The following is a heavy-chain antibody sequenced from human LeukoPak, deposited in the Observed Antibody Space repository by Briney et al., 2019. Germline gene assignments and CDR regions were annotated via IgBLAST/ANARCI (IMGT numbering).Heavy chain of an antibody. CDR2: INHSGST. Sequence: SETLSLTCAVSGGSFSGYYWSWIRQPPGKGLEWIGEINHSGSTNYNPSLKRRVTISIDTSKNQFSLKLSSVTAADTAVYYCASSFWSKGYWGQGTLVTVSS. CDR3: ASSFWSKGY. V-gene: IGHV4-34*01. D-gene: IGHD3-3*01. CDR1: GGSFSGYY. J-gene: IGHJ4*02.